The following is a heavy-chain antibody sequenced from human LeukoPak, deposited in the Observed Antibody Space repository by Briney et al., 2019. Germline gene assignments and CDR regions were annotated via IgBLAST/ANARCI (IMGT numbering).Heavy chain of an antibody. CDR1: GFTFSSYA. CDR2: ISYDGSNK. D-gene: IGHD3-22*01. J-gene: IGHJ6*02. V-gene: IGHV3-30-3*01. CDR3: AKDQYDSSGYYYVYYYGMDV. Sequence: GGSLRLSCAASGFTFSSYAMHWVRQAPGKGLEWVAVISYDGSNKYYADSVKGRFTISRDNSKNTLYLQMNSLRAEDTAVYYCAKDQYDSSGYYYVYYYGMDVWGQGTTVTVSS.